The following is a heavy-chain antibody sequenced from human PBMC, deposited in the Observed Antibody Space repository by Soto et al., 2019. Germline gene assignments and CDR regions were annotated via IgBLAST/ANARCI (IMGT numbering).Heavy chain of an antibody. D-gene: IGHD2-2*01. V-gene: IGHV4-34*01. J-gene: IGHJ5*02. CDR1: GGSFSGYY. Sequence: ETLSLTCAVYGGSFSGYYWSWIRQPPGKGLEWIGEINHSGSTNYNPSLKSRVTISVDTSKNQFSLKPSSVTAADTAVYYCARGAIVVVPAAIRSGGNWFDPWGQGTLVTVSS. CDR2: INHSGST. CDR3: ARGAIVVVPAAIRSGGNWFDP.